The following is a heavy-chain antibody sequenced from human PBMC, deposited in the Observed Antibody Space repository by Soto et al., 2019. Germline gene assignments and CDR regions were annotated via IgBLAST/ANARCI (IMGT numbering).Heavy chain of an antibody. V-gene: IGHV3-23*01. CDR2: FSGTGGYT. J-gene: IGHJ5*02. CDR3: ARGQRALITYGPFDP. D-gene: IGHD4-17*01. Sequence: PGGSLRLSCAASGFIFNTYGMHWVRQAPGKGLEWVSTFSGTGGYTYYADSVKGRFTISRDDSKNTLFLHMNSLRAADTAVYYCARGQRALITYGPFDPWGQGTLVTVSS. CDR1: GFIFNTYG.